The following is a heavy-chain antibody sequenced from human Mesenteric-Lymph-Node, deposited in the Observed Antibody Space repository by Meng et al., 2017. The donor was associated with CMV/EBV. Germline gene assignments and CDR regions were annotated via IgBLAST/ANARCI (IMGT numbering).Heavy chain of an antibody. Sequence: GESLKISCAASGFTFSSYWMSWVRQAPGKGLEWVANIKQDGSEKYYVDSVKGRFTISRDNAKNSQYLQMNSLRAEDTAVYYCARGLVGYCSSTSCGDAFDIWGQGTMVTVSS. V-gene: IGHV3-7*04. CDR1: GFTFSSYW. CDR3: ARGLVGYCSSTSCGDAFDI. D-gene: IGHD2-2*01. J-gene: IGHJ3*02. CDR2: IKQDGSEK.